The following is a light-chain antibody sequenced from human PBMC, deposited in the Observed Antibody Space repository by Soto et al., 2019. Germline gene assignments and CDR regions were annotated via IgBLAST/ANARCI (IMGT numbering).Light chain of an antibody. CDR2: DAS. V-gene: IGKV3-11*01. J-gene: IGKJ4*01. Sequence: EIVLTQSPATLSLSPGERATLSCRASQSVSTYLAWYQQKPGQAPRLLIYDASNRAAGIPARLSGSGSGTNFTITISSLEPADFAVYYCRQRSNWPLTFGGGTKVEIK. CDR3: RQRSNWPLT. CDR1: QSVSTY.